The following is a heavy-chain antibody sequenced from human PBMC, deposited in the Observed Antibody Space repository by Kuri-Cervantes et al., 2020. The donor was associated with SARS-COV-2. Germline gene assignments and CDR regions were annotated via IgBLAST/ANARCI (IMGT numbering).Heavy chain of an antibody. CDR1: GFTFSSYS. D-gene: IGHD6-6*01. CDR3: ARGSSSTYFDY. CDR2: ISSSSSYI. V-gene: IGHV3-21*01. J-gene: IGHJ4*01. Sequence: GESLKISCAASGFTFSSYSMNWVRQAPGKGLVWVSSISSSSSYIYYADSVKCRFTISRDNAKNSLYLQVNNLSAGDTAVYYCARGSSSTYFDYWGQGTLVTVSS.